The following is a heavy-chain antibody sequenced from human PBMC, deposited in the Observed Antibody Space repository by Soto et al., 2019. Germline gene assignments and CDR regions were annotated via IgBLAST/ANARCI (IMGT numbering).Heavy chain of an antibody. J-gene: IGHJ5*02. CDR2: ISAYNGNT. CDR1: GYTFTSYG. V-gene: IGHV1-18*01. Sequence: ASVKVSCKASGYTFTSYGISWVRQAPGQGLEWMGWISAYNGNTNYAQKLQGRVTMTTDTSTSTAYMGLRSLRSDDTAVYYCAGEVPDLPANWFDPWGQGTLVTVSS. CDR3: AGEVPDLPANWFDP.